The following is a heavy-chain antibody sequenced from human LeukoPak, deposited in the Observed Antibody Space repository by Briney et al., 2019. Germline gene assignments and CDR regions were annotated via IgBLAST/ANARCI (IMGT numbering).Heavy chain of an antibody. Sequence: PGGSLRLSCAASGFTFSAYEMNWVRQAPGKGLEWVSGISGSGISTYYADSVKGRFTISRDNSKNTLYLQMNSLRVEDTAVYYCAKNYDSSGDDALDIWGQGTMVTVSS. V-gene: IGHV3-23*01. J-gene: IGHJ3*02. CDR3: AKNYDSSGDDALDI. D-gene: IGHD3-22*01. CDR1: GFTFSAYE. CDR2: ISGSGIST.